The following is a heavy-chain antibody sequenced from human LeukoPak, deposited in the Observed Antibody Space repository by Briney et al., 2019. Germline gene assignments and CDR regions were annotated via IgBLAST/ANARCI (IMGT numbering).Heavy chain of an antibody. J-gene: IGHJ4*02. V-gene: IGHV3-7*05. CDR1: GFSFSSCW. CDR3: ARIGRDYGDYFDY. D-gene: IGHD4-17*01. Sequence: PGGSLRLSCAASGFSFSSCWMTWLRQAPGRGLEWMANIKPDGSETDYVDSVKGRFTISRDNTRNSLYLQMNSLRAEDTAVYYCARIGRDYGDYFDYRGQGTLVTVSS. CDR2: IKPDGSET.